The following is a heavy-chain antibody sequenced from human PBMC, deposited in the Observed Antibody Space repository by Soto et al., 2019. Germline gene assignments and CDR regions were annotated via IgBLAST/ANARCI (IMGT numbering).Heavy chain of an antibody. V-gene: IGHV4-31*03. CDR3: ARVYCSNGVCYTASHGFDI. Sequence: QVQLQESGPGLVKPSQTLSLTCTVSGGSISSGGYYWSWIRQHPGKGLEWIGYIYYSGSTYYSPYIKSRVTISVDTSKNQFSLRLSSVTAADTAVYYCARVYCSNGVCYTASHGFDIWGQGTMVTVSS. D-gene: IGHD2-8*01. CDR2: IYYSGST. CDR1: GGSISSGGYY. J-gene: IGHJ3*02.